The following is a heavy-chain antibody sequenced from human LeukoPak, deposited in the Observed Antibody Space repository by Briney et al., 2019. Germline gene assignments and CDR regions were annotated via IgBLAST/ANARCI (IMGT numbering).Heavy chain of an antibody. Sequence: GASVKVSCKASGGTFSSYAISWVRQAPGQGLEWMGGIIPIFGTANYAQKFQGRVTITADESTSTAYMELSSLRSEDTAVYYCARDGDSSGYYYGDFDYWGQGTLVTVSS. CDR2: IIPIFGTA. D-gene: IGHD3-22*01. CDR1: GGTFSSYA. CDR3: ARDGDSSGYYYGDFDY. J-gene: IGHJ4*02. V-gene: IGHV1-69*13.